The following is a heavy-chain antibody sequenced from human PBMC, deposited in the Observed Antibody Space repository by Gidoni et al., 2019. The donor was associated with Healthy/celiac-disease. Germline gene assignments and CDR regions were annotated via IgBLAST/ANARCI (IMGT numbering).Heavy chain of an antibody. Sequence: QVQLQQWGAGLLKPSETLSLTSAVYGGSFSGYYWCWIRQPRGTGLDRIGEINHSGSTNYNPSIKSRVTISVDTSKNQFSLKLSSVTAADTAVYYCARGGIGAAFIWGQGTMVTVSS. CDR3: ARGGIGAAFI. D-gene: IGHD3-10*01. CDR1: GGSFSGYY. J-gene: IGHJ3*02. V-gene: IGHV4-34*01. CDR2: INHSGST.